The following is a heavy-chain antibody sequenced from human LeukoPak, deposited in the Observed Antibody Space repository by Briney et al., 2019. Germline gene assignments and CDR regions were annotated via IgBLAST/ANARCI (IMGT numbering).Heavy chain of an antibody. D-gene: IGHD6-19*01. CDR1: GYTFTGYY. V-gene: IGHV1-2*02. CDR2: INPPSCGT. J-gene: IGHJ4*02. Sequence: ASVKVSCKASGYTFTGYYMHWVRQAPGQGLEWMGWINPPSCGTKYAQKFQGRVTMTMDTYISTAYMELSRLRSDDTAVYYCARSQWLIDAAIDYWGQGTLVAV. CDR3: ARSQWLIDAAIDY.